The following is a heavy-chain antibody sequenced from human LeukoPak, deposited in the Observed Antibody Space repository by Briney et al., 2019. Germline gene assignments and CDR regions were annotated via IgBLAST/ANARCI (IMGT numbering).Heavy chain of an antibody. J-gene: IGHJ4*02. CDR3: ARDLDFGVVYAFDY. D-gene: IGHD3-3*01. CDR2: INPNSGGT. CDR1: GYTFTGHY. Sequence: ASVKVSCKASGYTFTGHYMHWVRQAPGQGLEWMGWINPNSGGTNYAQKFQGRVTMTRDTSISTAYMELSRLRSDDTAVYYCARDLDFGVVYAFDYWGQGTLVTVSS. V-gene: IGHV1-2*02.